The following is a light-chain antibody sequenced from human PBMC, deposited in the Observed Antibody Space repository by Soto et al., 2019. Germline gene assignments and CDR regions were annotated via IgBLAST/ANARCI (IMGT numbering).Light chain of an antibody. J-gene: IGKJ5*01. CDR2: GAS. Sequence: EIVLTQYPDTLSLSPGERATLSCRASQSISSYLVWYQQKPAQPPRLLIYGASSRATGIPNRFSGSRSGTDFTLTISRLEPEDFALYYCQQFGQSPISFGQGTRLEIK. CDR1: QSISSY. V-gene: IGKV3-20*01. CDR3: QQFGQSPIS.